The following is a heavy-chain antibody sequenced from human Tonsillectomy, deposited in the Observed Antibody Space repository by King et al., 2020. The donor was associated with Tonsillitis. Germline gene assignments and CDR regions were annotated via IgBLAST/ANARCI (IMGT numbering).Heavy chain of an antibody. Sequence: VQLVESGGGLVKPGGSLRLSCAASGITFINAWMSWVRQAPGKGLEWVGRIKRTTDGGATDYAAPVRGRFSISRDDSQNTLYLHILGLRTEDTAVYYCLTDPGDYEDYWGQGALVTVSS. J-gene: IGHJ4*02. CDR2: IKRTTDGGAT. CDR3: LTDPGDYEDY. D-gene: IGHD4-17*01. CDR1: GITFINAW. V-gene: IGHV3-15*01.